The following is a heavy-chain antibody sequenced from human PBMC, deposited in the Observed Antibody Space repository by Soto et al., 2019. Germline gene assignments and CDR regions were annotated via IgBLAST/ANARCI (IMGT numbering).Heavy chain of an antibody. CDR3: ASLYSSSCYWSPNYYYGMDV. J-gene: IGHJ6*02. V-gene: IGHV4-30-4*01. CDR2: IYYSGST. CDR1: GGSISSGDYY. D-gene: IGHD6-13*01. Sequence: PSETLSLTCTVSGGSISSGDYYWSWIRQPPGKGLEWIGYIYYSGSTYYNPSLKSRVTISVDTSKNQFSLKLSSVTAADTAVYYCASLYSSSCYWSPNYYYGMDVWGQGTTVTVSS.